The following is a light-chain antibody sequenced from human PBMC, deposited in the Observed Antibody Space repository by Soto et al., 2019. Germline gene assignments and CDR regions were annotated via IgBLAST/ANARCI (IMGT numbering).Light chain of an antibody. CDR1: QSVAGSY. V-gene: IGKV3-20*01. J-gene: IGKJ5*01. Sequence: EVVLTQSPGTLSLSPGERASLSCRASQSVAGSYLAWYQQKPGHAPRLLIYGASSRATGFPDRFSGSGSGTDFTLTISGLEPEDSAVYYCQQYGSSSEITFGQGTRLE. CDR3: QQYGSSSEIT. CDR2: GAS.